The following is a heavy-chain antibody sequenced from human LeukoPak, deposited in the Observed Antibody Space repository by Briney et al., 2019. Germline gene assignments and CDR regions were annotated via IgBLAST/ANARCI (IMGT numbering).Heavy chain of an antibody. D-gene: IGHD6-6*01. J-gene: IGHJ6*03. CDR1: GASFSGYY. CDR3: ARVDYSSYRGVYYYYYMDV. V-gene: IGHV4-34*01. Sequence: SETLSLTCAVYGASFSGYYWSWIRQPPGKGLEWIGEINHSGSTNYNPSLKSRVTISVDTSKNQFSLKLSSVTAADTAVYYCARVDYSSYRGVYYYYYMDVWGKGTTVTVSS. CDR2: INHSGST.